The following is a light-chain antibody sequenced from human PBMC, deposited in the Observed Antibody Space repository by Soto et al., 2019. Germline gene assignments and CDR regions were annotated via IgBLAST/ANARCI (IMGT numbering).Light chain of an antibody. CDR3: LQYGRSPRT. J-gene: IGKJ1*01. CDR1: QSVSSSY. CDR2: NAS. V-gene: IGKV3-20*01. Sequence: EIVLTQSPGTLSLSPGERATLSCRASQSVSSSYLAWYQQKFGQAPRLLIYNASSRATCIPDRFSGSGSGTDFTLTISRLEPEDFAVYYCLQYGRSPRTFGQGTKVEIK.